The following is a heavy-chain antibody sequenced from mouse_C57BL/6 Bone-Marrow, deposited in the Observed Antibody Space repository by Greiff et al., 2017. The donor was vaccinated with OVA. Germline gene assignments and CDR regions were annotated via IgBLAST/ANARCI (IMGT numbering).Heavy chain of an antibody. CDR3: ASYDYDGWFAY. D-gene: IGHD2-4*01. Sequence: QVQLKQPGAELVKPGASVMLSCKASGYTFTSYWMQWVKQRPGQGLEWIGEIDPSDSYTNYNQKFKGKATLTVDTSSSTAYMQLSSLTSEDSAVYYCASYDYDGWFAYWGQGTLVTVSA. CDR2: IDPSDSYT. CDR1: GYTFTSYW. V-gene: IGHV1-50*01. J-gene: IGHJ3*01.